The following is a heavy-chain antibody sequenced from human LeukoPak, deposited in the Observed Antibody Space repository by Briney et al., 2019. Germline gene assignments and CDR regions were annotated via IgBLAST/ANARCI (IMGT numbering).Heavy chain of an antibody. J-gene: IGHJ4*02. CDR1: GFTFSDYW. CDR2: IKPDGSEK. D-gene: IGHD2-8*02. CDR3: ASYLYWWSGLGY. V-gene: IGHV3-7*01. Sequence: QPGGSLRLSCAASGFTFSDYWMTWVRQAPGKGLEWVANIKPDGSEKYYVDSVKGRFTISRDNAKNSLYLQMNSLRVEDTAVYYCASYLYWWSGLGYWGQGTLVTVSS.